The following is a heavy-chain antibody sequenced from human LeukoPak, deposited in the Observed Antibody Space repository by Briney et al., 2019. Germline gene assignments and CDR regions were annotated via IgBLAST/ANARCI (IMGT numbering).Heavy chain of an antibody. Sequence: GGSLRLSCITSGFTFGDYGLSWVRQAPGKGLEWVGFIRSKAYGATTEYAASLKDRFTISRDDSKSIAYLQVNSLKTEDTAVYYCTRVLLKWELPGSDAFDIWGEGTMVTVSS. D-gene: IGHD1-26*01. J-gene: IGHJ3*02. CDR2: IRSKAYGATT. CDR3: TRVLLKWELPGSDAFDI. CDR1: GFTFGDYG. V-gene: IGHV3-49*04.